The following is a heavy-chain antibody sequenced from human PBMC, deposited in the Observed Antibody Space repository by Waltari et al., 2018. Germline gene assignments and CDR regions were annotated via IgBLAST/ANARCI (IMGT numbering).Heavy chain of an antibody. CDR2: IYYSGST. D-gene: IGHD2-15*01. CDR3: ARTKEDCSGGSCYFHDY. CDR1: GGSISSSSYS. V-gene: IGHV4-39*07. Sequence: QLQLQESGPGLVKPSETLSLTCTVSGGSISSSSYSWGWLRQPPGKGLEWIGSIYYSGSTYYNPSLKSRVTISVDTSKNQFSLKLSSVTAADTAVYYCARTKEDCSGGSCYFHDYWGQGTLVTVSS. J-gene: IGHJ4*02.